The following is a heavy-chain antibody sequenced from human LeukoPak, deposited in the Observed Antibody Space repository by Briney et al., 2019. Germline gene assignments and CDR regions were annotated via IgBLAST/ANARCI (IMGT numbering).Heavy chain of an antibody. D-gene: IGHD5-18*01. V-gene: IGHV4-59*01. CDR2: IHYSGST. CDR1: GGSIRTYY. CDR3: ARLAWYLQLHADAFDI. J-gene: IGHJ3*02. Sequence: PSETLSLTCTVSGGSIRTYYWSWIRQPPGKGLEWIAYIHYSGSTNYNPSLKSRVTMSIDTSKNQFSLTLTSVTAADTAVYYCARLAWYLQLHADAFDIWGQGTMVTVSS.